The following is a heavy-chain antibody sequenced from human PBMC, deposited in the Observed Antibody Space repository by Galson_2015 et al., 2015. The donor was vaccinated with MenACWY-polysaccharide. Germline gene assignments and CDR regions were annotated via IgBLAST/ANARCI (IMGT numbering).Heavy chain of an antibody. Sequence: CAISGDSVSSNSASWNWLRQSPSGGLEWLGRTYYRSKWYYDYALSVKSRITLNPDTSKNQVPLQLNSMTPEDTAVYYCARAPDFFTRGFDYWGLGTLVTVSS. V-gene: IGHV6-1*01. CDR3: ARAPDFFTRGFDY. D-gene: IGHD2-2*01. CDR1: GDSVSSNSAS. J-gene: IGHJ4*02. CDR2: TYYRSKWYY.